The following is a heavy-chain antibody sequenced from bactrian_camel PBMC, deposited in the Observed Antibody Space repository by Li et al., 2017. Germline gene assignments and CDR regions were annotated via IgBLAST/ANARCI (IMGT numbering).Heavy chain of an antibody. J-gene: IGHJ6*01. CDR3: AAGSMSNVASFLVSDFIF. D-gene: IGHD6*01. CDR1: EYLYNTYR. Sequence: GSVQAGTSLRLTCAASEYLYNTYRLAWFRQPPGKEREGVAVVNVDGNTVYLDSVKGRFTISKDNAKNSLYLQMNTLKPEDTAMYYCAAGSMSNVASFLVSDFIFWGQGTQVTVS. CDR2: VNVDGNT. V-gene: IGHV3S53*01.